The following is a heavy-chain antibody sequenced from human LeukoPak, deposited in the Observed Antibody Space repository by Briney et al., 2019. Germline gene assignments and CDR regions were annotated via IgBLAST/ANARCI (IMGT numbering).Heavy chain of an antibody. V-gene: IGHV1-2*02. D-gene: IGHD5-12*01. CDR1: GYTFTGHY. CDR3: ARDKGWWLPDPLYYFDY. CDR2: INPNSGGT. Sequence: ASVKVSCKASGYTFTGHYMHWVRQAPGQGLEWMGWINPNSGGTNYAQKFQGRVTMTRDTSISTAYMELSRLRSDDTAVYYCARDKGWWLPDPLYYFDYWGQGTLVTVSS. J-gene: IGHJ4*02.